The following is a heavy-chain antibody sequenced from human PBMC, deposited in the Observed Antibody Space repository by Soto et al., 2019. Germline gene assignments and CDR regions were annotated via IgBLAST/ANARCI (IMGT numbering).Heavy chain of an antibody. CDR3: AREGGHYAFDI. V-gene: IGHV4-34*12. J-gene: IGHJ3*02. CDR1: GGSFSGYY. Sequence: QGQPQQWGTGLLKPSETLSLTCVVDGGSFSGYYWSWIRQPPGKGLEWIGEIIHSGSTYYNPSLKSRVTISVDTSKTQFSLKLSSVTAADTAVYYCAREGGHYAFDIWGQGTMVTVSS. D-gene: IGHD3-16*01. CDR2: IIHSGST.